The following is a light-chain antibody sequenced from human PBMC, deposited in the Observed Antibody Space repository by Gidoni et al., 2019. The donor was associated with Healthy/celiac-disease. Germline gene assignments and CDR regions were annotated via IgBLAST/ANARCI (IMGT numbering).Light chain of an antibody. CDR1: SSYVGGYNY. J-gene: IGLJ1*01. CDR2: EVS. CDR3: SSYAGSNIYV. Sequence: QSALTQPPSASGSPGQSVTISCTGTSSYVGGYNYVSWYQHHPGKAPKLMIYEVSKRPSGVPDRFSGSKSGNTASLTVSGLQAEDEAAYYCSSYAGSNIYVFGTGTKVTVL. V-gene: IGLV2-8*01.